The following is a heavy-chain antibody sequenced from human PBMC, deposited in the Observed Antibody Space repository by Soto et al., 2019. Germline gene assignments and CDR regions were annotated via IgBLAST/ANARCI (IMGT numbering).Heavy chain of an antibody. J-gene: IGHJ2*01. CDR3: AREFLWFGEYGYFDL. V-gene: IGHV3-48*01. CDR2: ISSSSSTI. D-gene: IGHD3-10*01. CDR1: GFTFSSYS. Sequence: EVQLVESGGGLVQPGGSLRLSCAASGFTFSSYSMNWVRQAPGKGLEWVSYISSSSSTIYYADSVKGRFTISRDNAKNSLYLQMYSLRAEDTAVYYCAREFLWFGEYGYFDLWGRGTLVTVSS.